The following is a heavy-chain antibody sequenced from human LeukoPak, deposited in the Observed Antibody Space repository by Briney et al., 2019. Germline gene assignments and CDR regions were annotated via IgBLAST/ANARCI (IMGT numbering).Heavy chain of an antibody. Sequence: PGGSLRLSCAASGFIYSSYGMNWDRQAPGKGLELASGISGSGGNTYYADSVKGRFTISRDNSKNTLYLQMNSLRAEDTAVYYCAKRVVPATDCFDYWGQGTLVTVSS. D-gene: IGHD2-2*01. V-gene: IGHV3-23*01. CDR2: ISGSGGNT. CDR3: AKRVVPATDCFDY. CDR1: GFIYSSYG. J-gene: IGHJ4*02.